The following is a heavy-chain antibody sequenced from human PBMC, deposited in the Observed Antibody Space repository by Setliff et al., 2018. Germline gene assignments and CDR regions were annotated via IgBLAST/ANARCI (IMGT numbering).Heavy chain of an antibody. Sequence: LRLSCAASGITFKNAWMTRVRQAPGKGLEWVGRIKSTTEDASTDLAAAVKGRFSMSRDDSRNTVYLQMSSLKSEDTAVYYCATGPRDNRNFLNWLGSWGQGTLVTVSS. CDR2: IKSTTEDAST. D-gene: IGHD3-9*01. V-gene: IGHV3-15*01. CDR1: GITFKNAW. J-gene: IGHJ5*01. CDR3: ATGPRDNRNFLNWLGS.